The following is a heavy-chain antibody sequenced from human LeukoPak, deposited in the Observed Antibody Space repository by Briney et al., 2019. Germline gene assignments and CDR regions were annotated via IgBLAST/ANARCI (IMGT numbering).Heavy chain of an antibody. J-gene: IGHJ4*02. CDR1: GFTFSSYA. CDR2: ISTNGGST. CDR3: AKRSTAMASDY. Sequence: PGGSLRLSCEASGFTFSSYAMSWVRQAPGKGLEWVSGISTNGGSTSYADSVKGRLTISRDNSKNTLYLQMNSLRAEDTAVYFCAKRSTAMASDYWGQGTLVTVSS. D-gene: IGHD5-18*01. V-gene: IGHV3-23*01.